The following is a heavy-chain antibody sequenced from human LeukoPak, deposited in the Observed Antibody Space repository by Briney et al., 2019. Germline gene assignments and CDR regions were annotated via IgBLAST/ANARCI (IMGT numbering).Heavy chain of an antibody. D-gene: IGHD4-11*01. CDR2: MNEDGSEK. V-gene: IGHV3-7*01. CDR3: ARDRGYSNFDY. Sequence: PGGSLRLSCAASGFTFSTYWMHWVRQAPGKGLEWVANMNEDGSEKNYVDSVKGRFTISRDNAQDSLYLQMNSLRAEDTAVYYCARDRGYSNFDYWGQGTLLTVSS. J-gene: IGHJ4*02. CDR1: GFTFSTYW.